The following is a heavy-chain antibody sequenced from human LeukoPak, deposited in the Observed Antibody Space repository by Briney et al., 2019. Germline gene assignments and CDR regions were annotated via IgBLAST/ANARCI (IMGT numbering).Heavy chain of an antibody. V-gene: IGHV4-59*01. J-gene: IGHJ5*02. D-gene: IGHD5-18*01. CDR2: TYYSGST. Sequence: SETLSLTCTVSGGSISSYYWSWIRQPPGKGLEWIGYTYYSGSTNYNPSLKSRVTISVDTSKNQFSLKLSSVTAADTAVYYCARVDTAMVTMGSYNWFDPWGQGTLVTVSS. CDR3: ARVDTAMVTMGSYNWFDP. CDR1: GGSISSYY.